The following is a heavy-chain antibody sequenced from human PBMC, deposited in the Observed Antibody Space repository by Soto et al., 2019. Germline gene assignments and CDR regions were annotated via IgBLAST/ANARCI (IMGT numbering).Heavy chain of an antibody. CDR2: IRQDGTET. D-gene: IGHD1-26*01. V-gene: IGHV3-7*03. Sequence: GGSLRLSCAASGFTFSTYWMNWVRQAPGMGLEWLAIIRQDGTETHYVDSVKGRFTISRDNTKNSLFLQMNNLRADDTAVYYCVGGAGSELDYWGQGTLVTVSS. CDR3: VGGAGSELDY. J-gene: IGHJ4*02. CDR1: GFTFSTYW.